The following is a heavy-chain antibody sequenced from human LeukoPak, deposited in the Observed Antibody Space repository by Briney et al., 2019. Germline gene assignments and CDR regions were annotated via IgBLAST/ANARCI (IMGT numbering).Heavy chain of an antibody. V-gene: IGHV3-11*04. CDR2: ISSSGSTI. D-gene: IGHD1-26*01. J-gene: IGHJ6*03. CDR1: GFTFSDYY. Sequence: GGSLRLSCAASGFTFSDYYMSWIRQAPGKGLEWVSYISSSGSTIYYADSVKGRFTISRDNAKNSLYLQMNSLRAEDTAVYYCARERWELPNYYYYYYMDVWGKGTTVTVSS. CDR3: ARERWELPNYYYYYYMDV.